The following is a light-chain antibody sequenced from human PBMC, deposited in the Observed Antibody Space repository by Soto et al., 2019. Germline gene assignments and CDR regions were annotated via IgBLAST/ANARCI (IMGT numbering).Light chain of an antibody. CDR1: QSITTY. CDR3: QQIYSAPLT. V-gene: IGKV1-39*01. CDR2: AAS. Sequence: DLQMTQSPSSLSASVGDRVTITCRASQSITTYLNWYRQKPGKAPKLLIYAASSLQSGVPSWFSGSGSETEFTLSISSLQPEDFATYFCQQIYSAPLTFGGGTKVEIK. J-gene: IGKJ4*01.